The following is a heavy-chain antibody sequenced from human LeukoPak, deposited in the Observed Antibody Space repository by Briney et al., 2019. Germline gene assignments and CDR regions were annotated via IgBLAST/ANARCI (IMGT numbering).Heavy chain of an antibody. CDR1: GGSISSYY. V-gene: IGHV4-59*12. J-gene: IGHJ4*02. CDR2: IYYSGST. Sequence: PSETLSLTCTVSGGSISSYYWSWIRQPPGKGLEWIGYIYYSGSTNYNPSLKSRVTISVDTSKNQFSLQLNSVTPEDTAVYCCARDRGYSYGQYYFDYWGQGILVTVSS. D-gene: IGHD5-18*01. CDR3: ARDRGYSYGQYYFDY.